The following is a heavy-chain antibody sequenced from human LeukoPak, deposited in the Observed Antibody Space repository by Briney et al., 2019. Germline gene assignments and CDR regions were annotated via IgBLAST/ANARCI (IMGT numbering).Heavy chain of an antibody. J-gene: IGHJ5*02. CDR3: ARGGGIPRPGSSWYVKNWFDP. CDR2: IYYSGST. CDR1: GYSIRSGFY. D-gene: IGHD6-13*01. V-gene: IGHV4-38-2*02. Sequence: SETLSLTCTVSGYSIRSGFYWGWIRQPPGKGLEWIGSIYYSGSTYYNTSLKSRVTISVDTSKNQFSLKLSSVTAADTAVYYCARGGGIPRPGSSWYVKNWFDPWGQGTLVTVSS.